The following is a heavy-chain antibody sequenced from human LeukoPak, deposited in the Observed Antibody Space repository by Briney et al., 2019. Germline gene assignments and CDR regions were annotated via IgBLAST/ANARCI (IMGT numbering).Heavy chain of an antibody. Sequence: GGSLRLSCAASGFTFSSYTMSWVRQAPGKGLEWVAIISYDGGNKYYADSVKGRFTISRDNSKNTLYLQLNSLGAEDTAVYYCAAQPCSVGRCYLDYWGQGTLVTVSS. CDR1: GFTFSSYT. CDR2: ISYDGGNK. J-gene: IGHJ4*02. CDR3: AAQPCSVGRCYLDY. D-gene: IGHD2-15*01. V-gene: IGHV3-30-3*01.